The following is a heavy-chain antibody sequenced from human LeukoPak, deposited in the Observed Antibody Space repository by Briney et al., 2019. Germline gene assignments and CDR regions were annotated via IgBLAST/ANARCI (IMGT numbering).Heavy chain of an antibody. CDR3: ARGREFHRRSFDS. V-gene: IGHV5-51*01. CDR2: IYPGDSDT. J-gene: IGHJ4*02. CDR1: GYSFANYW. Sequence: GEYLKISCQASGYSFANYWIAWVRQMPGKGLEWIGNIYPGDSDTRYSPFFQGQVTISADKSTDTAYLQWSRLKASDTAMYYCARGREFHRRSFDSWGQGTLFTVSS. D-gene: IGHD3-10*01.